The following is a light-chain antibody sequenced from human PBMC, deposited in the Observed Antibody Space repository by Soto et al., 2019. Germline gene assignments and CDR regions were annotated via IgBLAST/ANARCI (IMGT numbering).Light chain of an antibody. V-gene: IGKV1-39*01. Sequence: DIQMTQSPSSLSASVGDRVTITCRASQNIDNYLNWYQHKPGKAPRLLIYAASTLQGGVPSRFSGSGSGTDFTLTISGLQTEDFATYFCQESYTIPAVSFGGGTKVEIK. CDR1: QNIDNY. J-gene: IGKJ4*01. CDR2: AAS. CDR3: QESYTIPAVS.